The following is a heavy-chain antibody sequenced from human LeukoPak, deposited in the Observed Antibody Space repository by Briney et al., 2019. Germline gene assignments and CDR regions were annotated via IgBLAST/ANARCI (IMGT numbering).Heavy chain of an antibody. J-gene: IGHJ4*02. CDR1: GFTFSSYA. CDR2: ISGSGGST. CDR3: AKASLYYYDSSGYLYFDY. D-gene: IGHD3-22*01. Sequence: PGGSLRLSCAASGFTFSSYAMSWVRQAPGKGLEWVSAISGSGGSTYYADSVKGRFTISRDNSKNTLYLQMNSLRAEDTAVYYCAKASLYYYDSSGYLYFDYWGQGTLVTVSS. V-gene: IGHV3-23*01.